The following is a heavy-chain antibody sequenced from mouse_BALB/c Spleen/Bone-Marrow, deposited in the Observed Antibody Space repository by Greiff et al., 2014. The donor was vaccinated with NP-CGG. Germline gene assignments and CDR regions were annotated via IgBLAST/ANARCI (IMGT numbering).Heavy chain of an antibody. CDR2: INPSSGYT. Sequence: VQLVESGAELARPGASVKMSCKASGYTFTSYTMHWVKQRPGQGLEWIGYINPSSGYTNYNQKFKDKATWTADKSSSTAYMQLSSLTSEDSAVYYCARYRYDWYFDVWGAGTTVTVSS. D-gene: IGHD2-14*01. V-gene: IGHV1-4*01. J-gene: IGHJ1*01. CDR3: ARYRYDWYFDV. CDR1: GYTFTSYT.